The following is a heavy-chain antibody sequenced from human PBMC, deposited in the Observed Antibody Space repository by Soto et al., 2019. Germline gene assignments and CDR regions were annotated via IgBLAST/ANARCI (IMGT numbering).Heavy chain of an antibody. CDR1: GFSFSNYA. CDR2: ISGSGGST. D-gene: IGHD6-6*01. V-gene: IGHV3-23*01. CDR3: AKVAHEHSSWNWCDS. Sequence: LRLSCAASGFSFSNYAMSWVRQAPGQGLEWISGISGSGGSTNNADSVKGRFTISRDNSRNTLYLQMNSLRAEDTAVYYCAKVAHEHSSWNWCDSWGQGTRVTVSS. J-gene: IGHJ5*01.